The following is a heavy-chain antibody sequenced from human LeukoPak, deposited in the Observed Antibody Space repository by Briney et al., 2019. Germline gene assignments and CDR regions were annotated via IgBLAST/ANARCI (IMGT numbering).Heavy chain of an antibody. Sequence: ASVKVSCKASGYTFTGYYMHWVRQAPGQGLEWMGWINPNSGGTNYAQKFQGRVTMTRDASISTAYMELSRLRSDNTAVYYCARANADWFDPWGQGTLVTVSS. CDR1: GYTFTGYY. V-gene: IGHV1-2*02. J-gene: IGHJ5*02. CDR3: ARANADWFDP. CDR2: INPNSGGT.